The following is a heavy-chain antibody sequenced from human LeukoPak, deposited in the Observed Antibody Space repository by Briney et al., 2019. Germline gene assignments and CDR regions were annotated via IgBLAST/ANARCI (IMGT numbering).Heavy chain of an antibody. Sequence: GGSLRLSCADSTFTFSHYWMGWLRQAPGKGLEWVATINPDETGKYYVDSVKGRFNISRDNAKSSLYLQMNSLRAEDTAVYYCARDPGWGAVDLWGQGTLVTVSS. D-gene: IGHD6-19*01. CDR2: INPDETGK. V-gene: IGHV3-7*01. CDR3: ARDPGWGAVDL. J-gene: IGHJ4*02. CDR1: TFTFSHYW.